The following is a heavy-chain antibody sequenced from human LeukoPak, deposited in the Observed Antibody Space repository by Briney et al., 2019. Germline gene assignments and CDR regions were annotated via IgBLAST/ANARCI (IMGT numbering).Heavy chain of an antibody. J-gene: IGHJ4*02. D-gene: IGHD2-2*01. Sequence: GESLKISCKGSGYKFTNYWIGWVRQMPGKGLEWMGIIFPDDSDTRYSPSFQGQVTITADKSISTAYLQWSSLKASDTAIYYCARGGPSYALDYWGQGTLVTVSS. CDR1: GYKFTNYW. CDR2: IFPDDSDT. CDR3: ARGGPSYALDY. V-gene: IGHV5-51*01.